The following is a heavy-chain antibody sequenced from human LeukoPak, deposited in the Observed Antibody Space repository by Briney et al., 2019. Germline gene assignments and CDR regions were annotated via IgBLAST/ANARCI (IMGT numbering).Heavy chain of an antibody. CDR3: TTGRNNWNDFFKY. J-gene: IGHJ4*02. D-gene: IGHD1-20*01. CDR2: IKSKIDGGTT. CDR1: GFSFSDAW. V-gene: IGHV3-15*01. Sequence: KPGGSLKLSCAASGFSFSDAWMSWVRQAPGKGLEWVGRIKSKIDGGTTDFAAFVKGRFTISRDDSKNTLYLQMKSLETADTALYYCTTGRNNWNDFFKYWGQGTLVTASS.